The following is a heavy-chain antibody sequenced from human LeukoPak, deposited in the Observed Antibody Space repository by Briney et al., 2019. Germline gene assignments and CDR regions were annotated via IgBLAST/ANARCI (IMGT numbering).Heavy chain of an antibody. CDR2: INHSGST. CDR1: GGSFSGYY. J-gene: IGHJ5*02. CDR3: ARINGNSDP. V-gene: IGHV4-34*01. Sequence: SETLSLTCAVYGGSFSGYYWSWIRQPPGKGLEWMGEINHSGSTNYNPSLKSRVTISVDTSKNQFSLKLSSVTAADTAVYYCARINGNSDPWGQGTLVTVSS.